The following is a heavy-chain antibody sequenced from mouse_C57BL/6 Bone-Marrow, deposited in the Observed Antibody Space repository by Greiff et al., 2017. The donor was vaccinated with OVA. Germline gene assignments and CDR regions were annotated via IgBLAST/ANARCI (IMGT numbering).Heavy chain of an antibody. J-gene: IGHJ1*03. CDR3: ARIYYYGSFWYFDV. CDR2: INPNNGGT. V-gene: IGHV1-18*01. CDR1: GYTFTDYN. Sequence: VQLKESGPELVKPGASVKIPCKASGYTFTDYNMDWVKQSHGKSLEWIGDINPNNGGTIYNQKFKGKATLTVDKSSSTAYMELRSLTSEDTAVYYCARIYYYGSFWYFDVWGTGTTVTVSS. D-gene: IGHD1-1*01.